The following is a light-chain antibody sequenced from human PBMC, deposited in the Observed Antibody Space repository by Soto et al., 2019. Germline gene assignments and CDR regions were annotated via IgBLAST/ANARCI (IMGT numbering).Light chain of an antibody. V-gene: IGKV3-20*01. CDR3: QQYGTSPWT. J-gene: IGKJ1*01. CDR1: QSVNSDY. Sequence: EIVLTQSPGTLSLFPGERATLSCRATQSVNSDYLVWYQQKPGQAPRPLIYIASRRATGIPDRFSGSGSGTEVTLTISRLEPEDFAVYYCQQYGTSPWTFGQGTKVEIK. CDR2: IAS.